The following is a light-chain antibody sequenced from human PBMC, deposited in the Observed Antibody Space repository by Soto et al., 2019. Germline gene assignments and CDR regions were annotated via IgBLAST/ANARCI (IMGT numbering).Light chain of an antibody. CDR3: QQYNDWPPRYT. J-gene: IGKJ2*01. V-gene: IGKV3-15*01. Sequence: EIVMTQSPATLSVSPGERATLSCRVSQSISSNLAWYQQKPGQAPRLLIYGASARATGIPARFTGSGSGTEFTLTISSLQSEDFAVYYCQQYNDWPPRYTFGQGTNLEIK. CDR1: QSISSN. CDR2: GAS.